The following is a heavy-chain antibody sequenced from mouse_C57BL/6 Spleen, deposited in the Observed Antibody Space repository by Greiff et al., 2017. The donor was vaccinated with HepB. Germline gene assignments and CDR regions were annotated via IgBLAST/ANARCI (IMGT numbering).Heavy chain of an antibody. Sequence: EVKLQQSVAELVRPGASVKLSCTASGFNIKNTYMHWVKQRPEQGLEWIGRIDPANGNTKYAPKFQGKATITADTSSNTAYLQLSSLTSEDTAIYYCAREGIYYDYDEGVYYFDYWGQGTTLTVSS. V-gene: IGHV14-3*01. CDR3: AREGIYYDYDEGVYYFDY. CDR1: GFNIKNTY. D-gene: IGHD2-4*01. CDR2: IDPANGNT. J-gene: IGHJ2*01.